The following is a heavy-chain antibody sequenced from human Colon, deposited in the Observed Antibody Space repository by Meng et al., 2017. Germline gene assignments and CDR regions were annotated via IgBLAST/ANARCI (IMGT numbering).Heavy chain of an antibody. V-gene: IGHV4-4*02. CDR3: ARHGGWHFDY. J-gene: IGHJ4*02. CDR2: IYLGGGP. D-gene: IGHD6-19*01. CDR1: GGSISSSQW. Sequence: QVHLQGRRPRLVGPSGTLSPPCEVSGGSISSSQWWSWGRQPPGKGLEWIGQIYLGGGPAYSPSLESRITMSVDKSNNQFSLRLRSVTAADTAVYYCARHGGWHFDYWGQGTLVTVSS.